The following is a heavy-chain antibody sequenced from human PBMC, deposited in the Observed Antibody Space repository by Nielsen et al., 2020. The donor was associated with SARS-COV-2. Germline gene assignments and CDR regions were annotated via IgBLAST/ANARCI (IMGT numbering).Heavy chain of an antibody. D-gene: IGHD3-10*01. CDR1: GFTFSSYA. CDR3: AKDPLWFGELLLNYFDY. V-gene: IGHV3-23*01. Sequence: ETLSLSCAASGFTFSSYAMSWVRQAPGKGLEWVSAISGSGGSTYYADSVKGRFTISRDNSKNTLYLQMNSLRAEDTAVYYCAKDPLWFGELLLNYFDYWGQGTLVTVSS. J-gene: IGHJ4*02. CDR2: ISGSGGST.